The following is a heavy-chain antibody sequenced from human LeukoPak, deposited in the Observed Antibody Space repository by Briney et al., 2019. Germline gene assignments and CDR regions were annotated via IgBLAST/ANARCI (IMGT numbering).Heavy chain of an antibody. CDR1: GFTFSNYW. V-gene: IGHV3-74*01. CDR3: AKDEEVTGTNLGLILDAFDI. Sequence: PGGSLRLSCAASGFTFSNYWMHWVRQAPGKGLVWVSRINSDGNRTNYADFVKGRFTISRDNSKNTLYLQMNSLRAEDTAVYFCAKDEEVTGTNLGLILDAFDIWGQGTMVTVSS. CDR2: INSDGNRT. D-gene: IGHD1-20*01. J-gene: IGHJ3*02.